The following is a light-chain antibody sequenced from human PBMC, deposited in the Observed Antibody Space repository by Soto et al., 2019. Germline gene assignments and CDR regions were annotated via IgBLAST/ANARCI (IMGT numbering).Light chain of an antibody. CDR2: GAS. Sequence: ETVMTQSPVTLSVSPGERATLYCRASQSVSTNLAWYQQRPGQTPRLLIYGASTRATCIPARFSGSGSGTEFSLTINSLQSADFAVYFCQKYNNWPPVTFGQWTRLDIK. V-gene: IGKV3-15*01. CDR1: QSVSTN. CDR3: QKYNNWPPVT. J-gene: IGKJ5*01.